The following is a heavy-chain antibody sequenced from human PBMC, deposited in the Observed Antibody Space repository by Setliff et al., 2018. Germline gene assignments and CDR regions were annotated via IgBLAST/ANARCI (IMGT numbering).Heavy chain of an antibody. J-gene: IGHJ4*02. Sequence: GGSLRLSCAASGFTFNAYAMSWVRQAPGKGLEWVSAITFGSLSRYYADSVKGRFTISRDNSKNTLFLEMNSLRTGDTAVYYCAKGQGQYYDSSGYYGRVLDYWGQGTLVTVSS. CDR3: AKGQGQYYDSSGYYGRVLDY. V-gene: IGHV3-23*01. CDR2: ITFGSLSR. CDR1: GFTFNAYA. D-gene: IGHD3-22*01.